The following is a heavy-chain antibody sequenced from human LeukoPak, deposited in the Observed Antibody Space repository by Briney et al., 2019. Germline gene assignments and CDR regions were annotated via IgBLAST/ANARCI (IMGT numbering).Heavy chain of an antibody. D-gene: IGHD6-19*01. J-gene: IGHJ4*02. CDR3: ARRAVADTFDY. Sequence: SVKVSCKASGGTFSSYAISWVRQAPGQGLEWMGRIIPILGIANYAQKFQGRVTITADKSTSTAYMELSSLRSEDTAMYYCARRAVADTFDYWGQGTLVTVSS. CDR2: IIPILGIA. V-gene: IGHV1-69*04. CDR1: GGTFSSYA.